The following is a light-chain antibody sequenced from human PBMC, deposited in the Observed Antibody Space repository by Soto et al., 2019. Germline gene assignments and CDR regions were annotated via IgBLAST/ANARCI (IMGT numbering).Light chain of an antibody. Sequence: QSVLTQPASVSGSPGQSITISCTGTSSDVGGYNYVSWYQQHPGKAPKLMIYDVTNRPSGVSSRFSGSKSGNTASLTIPGLQAEDEADYYCASYTSSATYVIGTGTKLTVL. CDR3: ASYTSSATYV. CDR2: DVT. J-gene: IGLJ1*01. V-gene: IGLV2-14*01. CDR1: SSDVGGYNY.